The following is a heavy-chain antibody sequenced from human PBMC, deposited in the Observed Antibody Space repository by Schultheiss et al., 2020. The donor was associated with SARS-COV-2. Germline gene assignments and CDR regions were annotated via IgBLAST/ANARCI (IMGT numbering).Heavy chain of an antibody. V-gene: IGHV1-69*13. CDR2: IIPVFGRG. D-gene: IGHD2-15*01. J-gene: IGHJ6*02. Sequence: SVKVSCKASGGTFSSSALSWVRQVPGQGLEWMGGIIPVFGRGNSAQRFQGRLTITADESTTTLYMELSSLTSEDTAVYYCARTGYCSGDDCYYGMDVWGQGTTVTVSS. CDR1: GGTFSSSA. CDR3: ARTGYCSGDDCYYGMDV.